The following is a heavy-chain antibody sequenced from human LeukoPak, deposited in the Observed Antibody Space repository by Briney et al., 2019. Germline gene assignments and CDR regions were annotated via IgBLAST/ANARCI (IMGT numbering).Heavy chain of an antibody. D-gene: IGHD1-1*01. J-gene: IGHJ6*02. CDR2: IYPGDSDA. Sequence: GESLKIPCKGSGLNFANYWIVWVRQMPGKGLEWMGMIYPGDSDARYSPSVQGQVTISADKSISTAYLQWSSLRASDTAIYYCARRNWNDSENFYYGLDVWGQGTTVTVSS. V-gene: IGHV5-51*01. CDR3: ARRNWNDSENFYYGLDV. CDR1: GLNFANYW.